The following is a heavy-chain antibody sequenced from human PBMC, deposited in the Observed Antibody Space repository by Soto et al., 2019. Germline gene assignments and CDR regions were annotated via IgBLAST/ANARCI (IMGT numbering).Heavy chain of an antibody. CDR1: GFSLSTSGMR. V-gene: IGHV2-70*04. Sequence: SGPTLVNSTQTLTLTCTFSGFSLSTSGMRVSWIRQPPGKALEWLARIDWDDDKFYSTSLKTRLTISKDTSKNQVVLTMTNMDPVDTATYYCVHYDILTGIDYWGQGTLVTVSS. CDR3: VHYDILTGIDY. J-gene: IGHJ4*02. D-gene: IGHD3-9*01. CDR2: IDWDDDK.